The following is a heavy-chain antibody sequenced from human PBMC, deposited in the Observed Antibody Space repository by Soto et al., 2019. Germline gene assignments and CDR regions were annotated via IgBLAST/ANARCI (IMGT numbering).Heavy chain of an antibody. CDR1: GFTFSSNV. CDR3: AWSLGARDACDV. Sequence: EVQLLEAGGGLVQPGGSLRLSCALSGFTFSSNVMSWVRQAPGKGLQWVSSIRGSGDRTYYADSVKGRFTVSRDKTNNTLYLHMNTVTGEYTALYDCAWSLGARDACDVWGQGTMVIVSS. V-gene: IGHV3-23*01. CDR2: IRGSGDRT. J-gene: IGHJ3*01.